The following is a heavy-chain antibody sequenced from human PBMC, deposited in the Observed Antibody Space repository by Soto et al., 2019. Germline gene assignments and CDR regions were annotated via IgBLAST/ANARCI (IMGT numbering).Heavy chain of an antibody. CDR1: GGSISSSSYY. CDR3: AISGSGWSHNGFDP. CDR2: IYYSGST. V-gene: IGHV4-39*01. J-gene: IGHJ5*02. D-gene: IGHD6-13*01. Sequence: SETLSLTCTVSGGSISSSSYYWGWIRQPPGKGLEWIGSIYYSGSTYYNPSLKSRVTISVDTSKNQFSLKLSSVTAADTAVYYCAISGSGWSHNGFDPCGQRTPVPVSS.